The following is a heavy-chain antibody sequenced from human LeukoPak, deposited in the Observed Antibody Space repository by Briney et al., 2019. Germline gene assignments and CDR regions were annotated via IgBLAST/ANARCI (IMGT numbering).Heavy chain of an antibody. J-gene: IGHJ4*02. D-gene: IGHD2/OR15-2a*01. V-gene: IGHV3-7*03. CDR1: GFTFSSYG. CDR2: IKQDGSEK. CDR3: ARVIVTVPGQSDYFDY. Sequence: PGGSLRLSCAASGFTFSSYGMHWVRQAPGKGLEWVANIKQDGSEKYYVDSVKGRFTISRDNAKNSLYLQMNSLRAEDTAVYSCARVIVTVPGQSDYFDYWGQGTLVTFSS.